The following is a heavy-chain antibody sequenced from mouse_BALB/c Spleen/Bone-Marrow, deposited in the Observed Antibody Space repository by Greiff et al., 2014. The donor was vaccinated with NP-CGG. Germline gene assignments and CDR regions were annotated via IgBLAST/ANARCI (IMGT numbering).Heavy chain of an antibody. J-gene: IGHJ4*01. CDR3: ARCYYGSSNAMDY. Sequence: VKLQESGAELARPGASVKMSCKASGYTFTSYTMHWVKQRPGQGLEWIGYINPSSGYTNYNQKFKDKATLTADKSSSTAYMQLSSLTSEDSAVYYCARCYYGSSNAMDYWGQGTSVTVSS. D-gene: IGHD1-1*01. V-gene: IGHV1-4*01. CDR2: INPSSGYT. CDR1: GYTFTSYT.